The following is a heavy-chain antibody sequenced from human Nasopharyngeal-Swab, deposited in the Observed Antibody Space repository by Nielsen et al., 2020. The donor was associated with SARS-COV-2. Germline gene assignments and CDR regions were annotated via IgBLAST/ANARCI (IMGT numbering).Heavy chain of an antibody. J-gene: IGHJ4*02. D-gene: IGHD2-15*01. CDR3: ARVGYCSGGSCLVPFDY. Sequence: SETLSLTCTVSGGSISSSSYYWGWIRQPPGKGLEWIGSIYYSGSTYYNPSLKGRVTISVDTSKNQFSLKLSSVTAADTAVYYCARVGYCSGGSCLVPFDYWGQGTLVTVSS. CDR1: GGSISSSSYY. CDR2: IYYSGST. V-gene: IGHV4-39*07.